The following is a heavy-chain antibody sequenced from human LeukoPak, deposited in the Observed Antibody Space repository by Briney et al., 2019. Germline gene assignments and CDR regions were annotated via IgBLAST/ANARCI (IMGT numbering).Heavy chain of an antibody. Sequence: HPGGSLRLSCAASGFTFSSYGMHWVRQAPGKGLEWVAVISYDGSNKYYADSVKGRFTISRDNSKNTLYLQMNSLRAEDTAVYYCAKDASGMIPYYYGSGSSTTCFDYWGQGTLVTVSS. V-gene: IGHV3-30*18. CDR2: ISYDGSNK. J-gene: IGHJ4*02. CDR3: AKDASGMIPYYYGSGSSTTCFDY. CDR1: GFTFSSYG. D-gene: IGHD3-10*01.